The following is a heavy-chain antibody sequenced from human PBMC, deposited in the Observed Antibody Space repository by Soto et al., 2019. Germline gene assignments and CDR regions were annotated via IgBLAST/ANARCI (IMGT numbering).Heavy chain of an antibody. D-gene: IGHD6-19*01. Sequence: PXGSLILSCAGSGFTFSTYWMSWVRQAPGKGLEWVANINRDGSEKHYVDSVKVRFTISRDNAKNSLYLQMNSLGAEDAAVYYCARSRGLDYCGQGTLVTVYS. CDR2: INRDGSEK. CDR1: GFTFSTYW. J-gene: IGHJ4*02. V-gene: IGHV3-7*01. CDR3: ARSRGLDY.